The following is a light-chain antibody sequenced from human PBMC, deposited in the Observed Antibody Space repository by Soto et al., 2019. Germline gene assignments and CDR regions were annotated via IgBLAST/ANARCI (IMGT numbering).Light chain of an antibody. J-gene: IGKJ1*01. CDR2: KVS. Sequence: DVVMTQSPLSLPVTLGQPASISCRSSQSLIHSDGDTYLNWFQQRPGQSPRRLIYKVSDRDSGVPDRFSGSGSGTDFTLKISRVEAEDVGIYYCMQGTHWPWTFGQGTEV. CDR1: QSLIHSDGDTY. CDR3: MQGTHWPWT. V-gene: IGKV2-30*02.